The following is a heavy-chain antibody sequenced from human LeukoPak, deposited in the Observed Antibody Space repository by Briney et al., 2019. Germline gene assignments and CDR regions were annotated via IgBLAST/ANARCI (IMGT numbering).Heavy chain of an antibody. CDR3: ARDGGSSSEVGY. V-gene: IGHV3-30*02. Sequence: GGSLRLSCEASGFTFSSFGMHWVRQAPGKGLEWVAFIRRDGDVIYYADSVKGRFTISRDNSRNMVYLQLNSLRPEDTAVYYCARDGGSSSEVGYWGQGTLVTVSS. CDR2: IRRDGDVI. J-gene: IGHJ4*02. D-gene: IGHD6-6*01. CDR1: GFTFSSFG.